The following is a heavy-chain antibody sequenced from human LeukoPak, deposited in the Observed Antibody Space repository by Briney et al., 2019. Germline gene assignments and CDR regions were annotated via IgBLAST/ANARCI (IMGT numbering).Heavy chain of an antibody. CDR1: GFTFSSYG. V-gene: IGHV3-30*18. J-gene: IGHJ4*02. CDR2: ISYDGSNK. D-gene: IGHD4-11*01. CDR3: AKGSGYSNYDASYFDY. Sequence: PGRSLRLSCAASGFTFSSYGMHWVRQAPGKGLEWVAVISYDGSNKYYADSVKGRFTISRDNSKNTLYLQMNSLRAEDTAVYYCAKGSGYSNYDASYFDYWGQGTLVTVSS.